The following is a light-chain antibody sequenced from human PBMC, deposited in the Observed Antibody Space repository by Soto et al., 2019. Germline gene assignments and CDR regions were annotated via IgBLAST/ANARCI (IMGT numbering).Light chain of an antibody. CDR1: QSVDSTF. CDR3: QQYMSSVT. Sequence: EFVLTQSPGSLSLSPGERATLSCRASQSVDSTFSAWYQKKPGQAPRLLIYGASKRATGVPDRFSGSGSGTDFTLTISRLEPEDFAVYYCQQYMSSVTFGQGTKVEI. V-gene: IGKV3-20*01. CDR2: GAS. J-gene: IGKJ1*01.